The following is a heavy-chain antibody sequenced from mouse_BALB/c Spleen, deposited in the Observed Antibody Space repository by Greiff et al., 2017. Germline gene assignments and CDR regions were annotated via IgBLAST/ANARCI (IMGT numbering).Heavy chain of an antibody. J-gene: IGHJ4*01. CDR1: GYTFTSYW. D-gene: IGHD2-1*01. CDR3: TRLLMDY. V-gene: IGHV1S22*01. CDR2: IYPGSGST. Sequence: LQQPGSELVRPGASVKLSCKASGYTFTSYWMHWVKQRPGQGLEWIGNIYPGSGSTNYDEKFKSKATLTVDTSSSTAYMQLSSLTSEDSAVYYCTRLLMDYWGQGTSVTVSS.